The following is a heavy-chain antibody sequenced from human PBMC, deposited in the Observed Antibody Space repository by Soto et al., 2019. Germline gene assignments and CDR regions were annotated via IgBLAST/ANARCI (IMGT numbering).Heavy chain of an antibody. Sequence: PSETLSLTCTVSGGSISSGGYYWSWIRQHPGKGLEWIGYIYYSGSTYYNPSLKSRVTISVDTSKNQFSLKLSSVTAADTAVYYCARDNWKYDPYYYGMDVWGQGTTVTVSS. CDR2: IYYSGST. J-gene: IGHJ6*02. CDR3: ARDNWKYDPYYYGMDV. CDR1: GGSISSGGYY. V-gene: IGHV4-31*03. D-gene: IGHD1-7*01.